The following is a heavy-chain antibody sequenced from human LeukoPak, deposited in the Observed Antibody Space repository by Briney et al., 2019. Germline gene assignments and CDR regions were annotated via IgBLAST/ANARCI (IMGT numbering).Heavy chain of an antibody. Sequence: GASVKVSCKASGYTFTNYGISWVRQAPGQGLEWMGWISAYNGNTNYAQKFQGRVTMTTDTSTSTAYMDLRSLRSDDTAVYYCARGLGELYYYYGMDVWGQGTTVTVSS. CDR2: ISAYNGNT. CDR3: ARGLGELYYYYGMDV. J-gene: IGHJ6*02. D-gene: IGHD1-26*01. V-gene: IGHV1-18*01. CDR1: GYTFTNYG.